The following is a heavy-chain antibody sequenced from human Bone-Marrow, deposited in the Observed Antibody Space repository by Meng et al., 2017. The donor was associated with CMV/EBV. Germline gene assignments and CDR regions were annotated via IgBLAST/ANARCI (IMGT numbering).Heavy chain of an antibody. D-gene: IGHD6-13*01. CDR1: GYTFTGYY. CDR3: ARGSPKYSSSWYYFDY. J-gene: IGHJ4*02. Sequence: ASVKVSCKASGYTFTGYYIHWVRQAPGQGLEWMGWINPNSGGTNYAQKFQGRVTMTRDTSISTAYMELSRLRSDDTAVYYCARGSPKYSSSWYYFDYWGQGTLVTVS. V-gene: IGHV1-2*02. CDR2: INPNSGGT.